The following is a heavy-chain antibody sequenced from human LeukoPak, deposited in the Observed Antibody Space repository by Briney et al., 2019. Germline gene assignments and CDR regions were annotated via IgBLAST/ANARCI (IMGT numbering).Heavy chain of an antibody. D-gene: IGHD1-26*01. J-gene: IGHJ4*02. CDR2: LNPNSGGT. CDR3: ARVGAAYQDSNY. V-gene: IGHV1-2*02. CDR1: GYTFTAFF. Sequence: ASVKVSCKTSGYTFTAFFIHWVRQAPGQGLEWMGWLNPNSGGTNYAQKFQGRVTMTRDTSISTAYMSRLRSDDTAVYFCARVGAAYQDSNYWGQGTLGTVSS.